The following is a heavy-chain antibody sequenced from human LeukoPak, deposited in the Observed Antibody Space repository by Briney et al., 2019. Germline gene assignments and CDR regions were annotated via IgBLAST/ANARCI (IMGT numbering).Heavy chain of an antibody. D-gene: IGHD6-13*01. J-gene: IGHJ4*02. V-gene: IGHV3-30*18. CDR3: AKAPSSSWNGYFDY. CDR2: ISYDGSNK. Sequence: PGGSLRLSCAASGFTFSSYGMHWVRQAPGKGLEWVAVISYDGSNKYYADSVKGRFTISRDNSKNTLYLQMNSLRAEDTAVYYCAKAPSSSWNGYFDYWGQGTLVTVSS. CDR1: GFTFSSYG.